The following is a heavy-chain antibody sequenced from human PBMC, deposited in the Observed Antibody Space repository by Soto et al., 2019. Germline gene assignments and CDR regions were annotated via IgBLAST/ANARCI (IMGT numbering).Heavy chain of an antibody. J-gene: IGHJ4*02. D-gene: IGHD1-26*01. CDR2: INPYNGNT. V-gene: IGHV1-18*01. CDR1: GYTFTSYG. CDR3: ARDAAVGLFDY. Sequence: ASVKVSSKASGYTFTSYGISWVRQAPGQGLEWMGWINPYNGNTKYAQKLQGRVTMTTDTSTSTAYMELRSLRSDDTAVYYCARDAAVGLFDYWGQGTLVTAPQ.